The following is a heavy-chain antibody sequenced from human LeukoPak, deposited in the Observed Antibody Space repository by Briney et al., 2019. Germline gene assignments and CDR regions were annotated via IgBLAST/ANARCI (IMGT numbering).Heavy chain of an antibody. Sequence: SETLSLTCTVSGVSTSSSNSYWGWIRQPPGKGLEWIGSIYYTGNTYYNSSLKSRITISTDTSKNQISLRLTSVTATDTAMYYCARQTGSGLFTLPGGQGTLVTVSS. CDR3: ARQTGSGLFTLP. CDR1: GVSTSSSNSY. CDR2: IYYTGNT. J-gene: IGHJ4*02. D-gene: IGHD3/OR15-3a*01. V-gene: IGHV4-39*01.